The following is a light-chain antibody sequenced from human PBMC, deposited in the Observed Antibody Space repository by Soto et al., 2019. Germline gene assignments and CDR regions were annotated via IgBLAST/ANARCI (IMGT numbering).Light chain of an antibody. CDR1: QSISSY. CDR2: AAS. CDR3: QQSYSTPYT. V-gene: IGKV1-39*01. Sequence: DIQMTQSPSSLSASVGDRVTITCRASQSISSYLNWYQQKPGKAPKLLIYAASSLQSGVTSRFSGSGSGTDFTLTISSLQTEDVATYYCQQSYSTPYTVGQGTKLEIK. J-gene: IGKJ2*01.